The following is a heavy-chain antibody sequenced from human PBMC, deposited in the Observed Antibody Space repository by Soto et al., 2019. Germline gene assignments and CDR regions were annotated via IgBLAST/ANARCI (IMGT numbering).Heavy chain of an antibody. CDR2: ISYDGSDK. V-gene: IGHV3-30*03. Sequence: QVQLVESVGGVVQPGRSLRLSCAASRFTFSSYGMHWVRQAPGKGLEWVALISYDGSDKYYADSVKGRFTISRDNSKNTLYLQMNSLRVEDTAVYYCGAGQYFSDYWGQGTLVTVSS. J-gene: IGHJ4*02. CDR3: GAGQYFSDY. CDR1: RFTFSSYG. D-gene: IGHD6-13*01.